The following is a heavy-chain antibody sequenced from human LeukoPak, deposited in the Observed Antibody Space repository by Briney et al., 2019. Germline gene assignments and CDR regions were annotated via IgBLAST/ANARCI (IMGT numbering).Heavy chain of an antibody. J-gene: IGHJ4*02. CDR3: ARVVDPGISPHKYYFDY. Sequence: ASVKVSCTTSGYTFTAYYMLWVRQAPGQALEWMGWINPNSGATNYAQKFQGRVTMTRDTSISTAYMELSSLRSDDTAVYYCARVVDPGISPHKYYFDYWGQGTLVTVSS. V-gene: IGHV1-2*02. CDR2: INPNSGAT. CDR1: GYTFTAYY. D-gene: IGHD1-14*01.